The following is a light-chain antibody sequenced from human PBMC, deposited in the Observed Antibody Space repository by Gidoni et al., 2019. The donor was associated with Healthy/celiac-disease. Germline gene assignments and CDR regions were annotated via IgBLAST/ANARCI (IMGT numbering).Light chain of an antibody. CDR2: GAS. CDR1: QRVSSN. V-gene: IGKV3-15*01. CDR3: QQYNNWPLT. J-gene: IGKJ4*01. Sequence: DIVMPQSPATLSVSPGERATLSCRASQRVSSNFAWYQQKPGQAPRLLIYGASTRATGIPARFSGSGSGTEFTLTISSLQSEDFAVYYCQQYNNWPLTFGGXTKVEIK.